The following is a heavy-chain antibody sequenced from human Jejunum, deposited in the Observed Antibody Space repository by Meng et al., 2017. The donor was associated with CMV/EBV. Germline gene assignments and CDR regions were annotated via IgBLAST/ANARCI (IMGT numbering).Heavy chain of an antibody. CDR2: IHDTGST. D-gene: IGHD3-3*01. CDR1: GGSRGSGDYY. Sequence: QVQCQGPGPGLVKPSQTLSLTCSVSGGSRGSGDYYWSWIRQPPGKGLEWIGYIHDTGSTYYNPSLKSRVDISLGTSRNHFSLTLSSVTAEDTAVYFCARGSIFVSFDSWGQGTLVTVSS. J-gene: IGHJ4*02. V-gene: IGHV4-30-4*08. CDR3: ARGSIFVSFDS.